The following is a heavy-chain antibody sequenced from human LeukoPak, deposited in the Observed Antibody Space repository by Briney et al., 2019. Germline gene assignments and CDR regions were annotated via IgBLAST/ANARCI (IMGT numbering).Heavy chain of an antibody. CDR3: AGGSGSYYNYFCY. V-gene: IGHV4-4*02. CDR1: GGSISSSNW. D-gene: IGHD3-10*01. CDR2: IYHSGST. J-gene: IGHJ4*02. Sequence: SETLSLTCAVSGGSISSSNWWSWVRQPPGKGLEWIGEIYHSGSTNYNPSLKSRVTISVDKSKNQFSLKLSSVTAADTAVYYCAGGSGSYYNYFCYWGQETLVTVSS.